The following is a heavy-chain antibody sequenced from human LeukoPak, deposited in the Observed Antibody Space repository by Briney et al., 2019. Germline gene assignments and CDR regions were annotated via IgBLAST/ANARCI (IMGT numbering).Heavy chain of an antibody. CDR2: IYYSGST. Sequence: SETLSLTCTVSGGSISSSSYYWGWIRQPPGTGLEWIGSIYYSGSTYYNPSLKSRVTISVDTSKNQFSLKLSSVTAADTAVYYCARFGRLGYYFDYWGQGTLVTVSS. CDR3: ARFGRLGYYFDY. V-gene: IGHV4-39*07. J-gene: IGHJ4*02. D-gene: IGHD3-16*01. CDR1: GGSISSSSYY.